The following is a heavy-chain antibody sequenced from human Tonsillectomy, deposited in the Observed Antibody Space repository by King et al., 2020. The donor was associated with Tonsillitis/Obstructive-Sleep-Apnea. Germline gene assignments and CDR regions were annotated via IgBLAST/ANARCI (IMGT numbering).Heavy chain of an antibody. J-gene: IGHJ6*03. D-gene: IGHD3-10*01. CDR3: ARAGITMVRGVPSYYYYYYMDV. Sequence: QLVQSGAEVKKPGSSVKVSCKASGGTFSSYAISWVRQAPGQGLEWMGGIIPIFGTANYAQKSQGRVTITADESTSTAYMELSSLRSEDTAVYYCARAGITMVRGVPSYYYYYYMDVWGKGTTVTVSS. CDR2: IIPIFGTA. V-gene: IGHV1-69*01. CDR1: GGTFSSYA.